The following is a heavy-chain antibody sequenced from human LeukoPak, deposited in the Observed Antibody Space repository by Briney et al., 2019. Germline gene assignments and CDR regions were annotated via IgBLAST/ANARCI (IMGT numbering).Heavy chain of an antibody. D-gene: IGHD3-10*01. V-gene: IGHV4-39*07. Sequence: PSETLSLTCTVSGGSISSSSYYWGWIRQPPGKGLEWIGSIYYSGSTYYNPSLKSRVTISVDTSKNQFSLKLSSVTAADTAVYYCAITYFYGSGSLGYFDYWGQGTLVTVSS. J-gene: IGHJ4*02. CDR1: GGSISSSSYY. CDR3: AITYFYGSGSLGYFDY. CDR2: IYYSGST.